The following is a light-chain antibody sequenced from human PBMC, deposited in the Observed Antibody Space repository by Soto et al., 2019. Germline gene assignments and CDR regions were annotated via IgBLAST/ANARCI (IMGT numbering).Light chain of an antibody. V-gene: IGKV3-20*01. J-gene: IGKJ1*01. CDR1: QSLSNNIY. Sequence: EIVLAQSPGTLSLSPGERATVLCAPTQSLSNNIYLAWYQQKPGQAPRLLIYGASSRATGIPNRFSGSGSGTDFTLTISRLETEDFAVYYCKQYGNSPQTFGKGTKVDIK. CDR2: GAS. CDR3: KQYGNSPQT.